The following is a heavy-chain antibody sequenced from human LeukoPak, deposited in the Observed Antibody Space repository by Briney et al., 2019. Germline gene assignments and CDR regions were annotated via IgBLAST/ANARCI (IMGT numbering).Heavy chain of an antibody. D-gene: IGHD3-22*01. CDR3: GLNYYDSLGFDN. J-gene: IGHJ4*02. CDR1: GFTFGDYA. CDR2: IRSKAYGGTT. V-gene: IGHV3-49*04. Sequence: PGGSLRLSCTASGFTFGDYAMSWVRQAPGKGLEWVGFIRSKAYGGTTEYAASVKGRFSISRDDSKSIAYLQMNSLKTEDTAVYYCGLNYYDSLGFDNWGQGTLVTVSS.